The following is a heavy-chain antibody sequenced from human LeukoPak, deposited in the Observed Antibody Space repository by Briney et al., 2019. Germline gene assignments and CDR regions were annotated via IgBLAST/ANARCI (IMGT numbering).Heavy chain of an antibody. CDR3: ARDERFTGFDP. J-gene: IGHJ5*02. D-gene: IGHD3-16*01. CDR2: IYHSGTT. Sequence: SETLSLTCNVSGYSISSGYYWGWIRQPPGKGLEWIGSIYHSGTTYYNPSLKSRVTMSVDTSKNQFSLKLSSVTAADTAVYYCARDERFTGFDPWGQGTLVTVSS. V-gene: IGHV4-38-2*02. CDR1: GYSISSGYY.